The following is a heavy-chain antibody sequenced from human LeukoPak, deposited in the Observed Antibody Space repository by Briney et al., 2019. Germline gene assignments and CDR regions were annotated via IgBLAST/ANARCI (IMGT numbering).Heavy chain of an antibody. Sequence: GRSLRLSCAASGFTFSSYGMHWVRQAPGKGLEWVAVISYDGSNKYYADSVKGRFTISRDNSKNTLYLQMNSLRAEDTAVYYCARDPDTYDYVWGSYYFDYWGQGTLVTVSS. CDR1: GFTFSSYG. V-gene: IGHV3-30*03. CDR2: ISYDGSNK. D-gene: IGHD3-16*01. J-gene: IGHJ4*02. CDR3: ARDPDTYDYVWGSYYFDY.